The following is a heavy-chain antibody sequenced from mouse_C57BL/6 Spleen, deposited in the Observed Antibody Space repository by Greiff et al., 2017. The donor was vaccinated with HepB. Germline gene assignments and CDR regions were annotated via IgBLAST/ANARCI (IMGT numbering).Heavy chain of an antibody. CDR3: ARSQLGY. V-gene: IGHV5-17*01. D-gene: IGHD3-1*01. CDR2: ISSGSSTI. CDR1: GFTFSDYG. Sequence: EVQGVESGGGLVKPGGSLKLSCAASGFTFSDYGMHWVRQAPEMGLEWVAYISSGSSTIYYAVTVKGRFTSSRDNAKNTLFLQMTSLRSEDTAMYYCARSQLGYWGQGTTLTVSS. J-gene: IGHJ2*01.